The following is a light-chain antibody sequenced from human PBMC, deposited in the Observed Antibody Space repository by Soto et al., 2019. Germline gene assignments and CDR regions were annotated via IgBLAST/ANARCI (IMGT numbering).Light chain of an antibody. Sequence: EIVLTQSPGTLSLSPGERATLSCRASQSVSSTYLAWYQQKPGQAPSLLIYGASSRATGIPDRFSGSGSGTDFTLTISRLEPEDFALYYCQQYGSSFITFGQGTRLEIK. CDR1: QSVSSTY. CDR2: GAS. CDR3: QQYGSSFIT. J-gene: IGKJ5*01. V-gene: IGKV3-20*01.